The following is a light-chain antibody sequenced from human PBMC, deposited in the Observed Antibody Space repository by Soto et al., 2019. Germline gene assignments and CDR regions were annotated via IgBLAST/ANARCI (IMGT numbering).Light chain of an antibody. J-gene: IGKJ4*01. CDR2: GAS. CDR1: QSVSRSY. CDR3: QQYRSSPLT. Sequence: EIVLTQSPGTLSLSPGERGTRSCMPSQSVSRSYLAWFQQKPGQAPRLLIYGASSRATGIPDRFSGSGSGTDFTLTISRLEPEDCAVYYCQQYRSSPLTFGGGTKVDIK. V-gene: IGKV3-20*01.